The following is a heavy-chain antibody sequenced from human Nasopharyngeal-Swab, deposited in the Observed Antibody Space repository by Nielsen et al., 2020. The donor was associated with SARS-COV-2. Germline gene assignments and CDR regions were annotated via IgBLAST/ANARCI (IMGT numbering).Heavy chain of an antibody. J-gene: IGHJ4*02. CDR2: IYYSGST. V-gene: IGHV4-39*07. CDR3: ARGQVGDFWSGYSQVWGY. CDR1: GGSISSSSYY. D-gene: IGHD3-3*01. Sequence: SETLSLTCTVSGGSISSSSYYWGWIRQPPGKGLEWIGSIYYSGSTYYNPSLKSRVTISVDTSKNQFSLKLSSATAADTAVYYCARGQVGDFWSGYSQVWGYWGQGTLVTVSS.